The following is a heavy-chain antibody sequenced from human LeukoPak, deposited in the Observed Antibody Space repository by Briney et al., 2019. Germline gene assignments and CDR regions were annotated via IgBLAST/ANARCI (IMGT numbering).Heavy chain of an antibody. J-gene: IGHJ4*02. CDR1: GFSFSTYA. CDR3: AREARGSSTWSTGGPFDY. CDR2: ISGSGGDT. D-gene: IGHD6-13*01. V-gene: IGHV3-23*01. Sequence: PGGSLRLSCAASGFSFSTYAMSWVRQAPGKGLEWVSVISGSGGDTDYAGSVKGRFTISRDNSKNTLFLQMNSLRVEDTALYYCAREARGSSTWSTGGPFDYWGQGALVTVSS.